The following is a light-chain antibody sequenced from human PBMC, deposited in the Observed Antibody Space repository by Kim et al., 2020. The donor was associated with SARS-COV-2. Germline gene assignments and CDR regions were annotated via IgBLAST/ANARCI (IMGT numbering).Light chain of an antibody. J-gene: IGLJ3*02. CDR1: KLGDKN. Sequence: VAPGQTVSITGSGNKLGDKNACWYQQKPGQSPVLVIYHDTERPSGIPERFSGSNSGNTATLTISGTQAMDGADYYCQAWDSTTVVFGGGTQLTVL. V-gene: IGLV3-1*01. CDR2: HDT. CDR3: QAWDSTTVV.